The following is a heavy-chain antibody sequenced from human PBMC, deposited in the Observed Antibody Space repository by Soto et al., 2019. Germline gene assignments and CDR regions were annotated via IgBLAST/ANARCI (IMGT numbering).Heavy chain of an antibody. Sequence: GGSLRLSCAASSGFTFSSYNMNWVRQAPGKGLEWVSYISSSSSNISSRSSPIYYADSVKGRFTISRDNVKNSLYLQMNSLRAEDTAVYYCAREVRAGNYYYYYYMDVWGKGTTVTVSS. CDR2: ISSSSSNISSRSSPI. CDR3: AREVRAGNYYYYYYMDV. CDR1: GFTFSSYN. J-gene: IGHJ6*03. V-gene: IGHV3-48*01. D-gene: IGHD3-10*01.